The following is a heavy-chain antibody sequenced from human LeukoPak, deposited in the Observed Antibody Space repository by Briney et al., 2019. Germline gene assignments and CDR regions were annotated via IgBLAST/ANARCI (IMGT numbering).Heavy chain of an antibody. CDR1: GYTFTSYA. D-gene: IGHD3-22*01. J-gene: IGHJ4*02. CDR3: ARDQAPLHNYYDSSGYEMGFDY. V-gene: IGHV1-3*01. Sequence: ASVKVSCKASGYTFTSYAMHWVRQAPGQRLEWMGWINAGNGNTKYSQKFQGRVTITRDTSASTAYMELSSLRSEDTAVYYCARDQAPLHNYYDSSGYEMGFDYWGQGTLVTVSS. CDR2: INAGNGNT.